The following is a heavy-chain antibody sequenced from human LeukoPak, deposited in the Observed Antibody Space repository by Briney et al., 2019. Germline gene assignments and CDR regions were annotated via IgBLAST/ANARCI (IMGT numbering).Heavy chain of an antibody. D-gene: IGHD2-15*01. CDR3: ARASVVNYFFED. CDR2: IHSTGST. Sequence: SQTLSLTCTVSGGSITSGSYYWSWIRQPAGKGLEWIGRIHSTGSTNDNPSLNNRVMMSFDTSKNHFSLKLSSVTAADTAVYYCARASVVNYFFEDWGQGTLVTVSS. CDR1: GGSITSGSYY. V-gene: IGHV4-61*02. J-gene: IGHJ4*02.